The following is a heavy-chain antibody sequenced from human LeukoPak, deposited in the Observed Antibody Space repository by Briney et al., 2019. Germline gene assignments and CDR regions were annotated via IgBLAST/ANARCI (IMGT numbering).Heavy chain of an antibody. Sequence: QPGGSLRLSCAASGLTFSRYWMSWVRLAPGKGLEWVANIKQDGSEKYYVDSVKGRFTISRDNAKNSPYLQMDSLRAEDTAVYYCAKDIETELRYFDYWGQGTLVTVSS. CDR1: GLTFSRYW. V-gene: IGHV3-7*03. CDR2: IKQDGSEK. CDR3: AKDIETELRYFDY. J-gene: IGHJ4*02. D-gene: IGHD1-26*01.